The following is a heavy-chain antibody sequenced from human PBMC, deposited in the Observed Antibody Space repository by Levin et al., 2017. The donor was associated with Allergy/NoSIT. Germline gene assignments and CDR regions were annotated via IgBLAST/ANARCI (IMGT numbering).Heavy chain of an antibody. CDR2: IWHDGSRK. Sequence: GGSLRLSCAASGFSFSSYGMHWVRQAPGKGLEWVAFIWHDGSRKYYVDSVKGRFTISRDNSKNTVFLQMNNLGAEDTAVYHCARIPGSPTQWEVLGDAFDVWRQGTMVTVSS. CDR1: GFSFSSYG. D-gene: IGHD1-26*01. V-gene: IGHV3-33*01. CDR3: ARIPGSPTQWEVLGDAFDV. J-gene: IGHJ3*01.